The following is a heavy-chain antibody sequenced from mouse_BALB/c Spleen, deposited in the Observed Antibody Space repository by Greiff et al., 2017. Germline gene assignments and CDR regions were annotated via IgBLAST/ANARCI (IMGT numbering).Heavy chain of an antibody. CDR1: GFNIKDTY. J-gene: IGHJ4*01. CDR2: IDPANGNT. Sequence: EVKLMESGAELVKPGASVKLSCTASGFNIKDTYMHWVKQRPEQGLEWIGRIDPANGNTKYDPKFQGKATITADTSSNTAYLQLSSLTSEDTAVYYCARWITFMDYWGQGTSVTVSS. V-gene: IGHV14-3*02. D-gene: IGHD1-1*01. CDR3: ARWITFMDY.